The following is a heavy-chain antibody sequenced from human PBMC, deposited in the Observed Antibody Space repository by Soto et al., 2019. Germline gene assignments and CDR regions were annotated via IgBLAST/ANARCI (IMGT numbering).Heavy chain of an antibody. Sequence: GGSLRLSCAASGFTFSTNWMSWVRQAPGKGLDWVSSIYGGGATYYADSVKGRFTISKDDSKNTLYIQMNSLRAEDTAVYYCARERCSSRRSSFRYYYDSWGQGTLVTVSS. CDR1: GFTFSTNW. CDR3: ARERCSSRRSSFRYYYDS. V-gene: IGHV3-53*01. J-gene: IGHJ4*02. D-gene: IGHD2-2*01. CDR2: IYGGGAT.